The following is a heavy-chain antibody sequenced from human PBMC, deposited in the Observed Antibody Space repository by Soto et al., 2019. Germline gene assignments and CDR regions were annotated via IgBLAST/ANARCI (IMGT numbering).Heavy chain of an antibody. CDR1: GYPFTSYG. CDR2: ISAYNGNT. Sequence: ASVKVSCKGSGYPFTSYGISCVRKATGQGLEWMGWISAYNGNTRYAQKLPGRVTMTTGTSTSTAYMELRSIRSDDTAVYYCAIHTHYGHYVNPAIAVWGQGTTVAVSS. D-gene: IGHD4-17*01. V-gene: IGHV1-18*04. CDR3: AIHTHYGHYVNPAIAV. J-gene: IGHJ6*02.